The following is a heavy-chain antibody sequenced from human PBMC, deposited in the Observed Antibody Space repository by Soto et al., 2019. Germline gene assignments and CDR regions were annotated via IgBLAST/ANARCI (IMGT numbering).Heavy chain of an antibody. Sequence: EVQLLESGGGLVQPGGSLRLSCAASGFTFSSYAMWWVRQAPGKGLECVSAISGGGETTYYADSVKGRFTISRDNSKXXXXXXXXXXXXXXXXXXXXXXXXXXXXXYFDYWGQGTLVTVSS. CDR3: XXXXXXXXXYFDY. CDR1: GFTFSSYA. J-gene: IGHJ4*02. V-gene: IGHV3-23*01. CDR2: ISGGGETT.